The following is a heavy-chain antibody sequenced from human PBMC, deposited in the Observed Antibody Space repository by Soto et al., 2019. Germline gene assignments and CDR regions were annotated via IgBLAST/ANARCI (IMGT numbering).Heavy chain of an antibody. CDR3: ARERVVPAAEIIGFYYYYGMDG. J-gene: IGHJ6*02. D-gene: IGHD2-2*01. V-gene: IGHV3-33*01. CDR1: GFTFSSYG. Sequence: PGGSLRLSCAASGFTFSSYGMHWVRQAPGKGLEVVAVIWYDGSNKYYADSVKGRFTISRDNSKNTLYLKMTSLSAEDTAVYYCARERVVPAAEIIGFYYYYGMDGWGQATTVTVSS. CDR2: IWYDGSNK.